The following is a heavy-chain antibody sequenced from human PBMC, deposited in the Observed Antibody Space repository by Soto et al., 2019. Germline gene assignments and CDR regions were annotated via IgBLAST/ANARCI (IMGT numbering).Heavy chain of an antibody. CDR2: NSAYNDNT. V-gene: IGHV1-18*01. CDR1: GYTFTKFG. D-gene: IGHD6-13*01. CDR3: ARLLKGGDGTENWFDP. Sequence: QVRLVQSGAEVKKPGASVKVSCKSSGYTFTKFGISWVRQAPGQGLEWMGWNSAYNDNTNYAQKLQGRVTMTSDTSTSTAYMELRSLRSDDTAVYYCARLLKGGDGTENWFDPWGQGTLVTVSS. J-gene: IGHJ5*02.